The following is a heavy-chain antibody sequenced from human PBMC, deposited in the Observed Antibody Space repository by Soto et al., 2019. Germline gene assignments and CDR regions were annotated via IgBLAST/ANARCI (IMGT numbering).Heavy chain of an antibody. J-gene: IGHJ6*02. D-gene: IGHD5-18*01. Sequence: GGSLRLSCAASGFTFTAYGMHWVRQAPGKGLEWVAVISYDGSNKYYADSVKGRFTLSRDNSKYMLYLQMNSLRPDDTAVYYCARALGYNYGDRDHYYGMDVWGQGTTVTVSS. CDR3: ARALGYNYGDRDHYYGMDV. CDR2: ISYDGSNK. V-gene: IGHV3-30-3*01. CDR1: GFTFTAYG.